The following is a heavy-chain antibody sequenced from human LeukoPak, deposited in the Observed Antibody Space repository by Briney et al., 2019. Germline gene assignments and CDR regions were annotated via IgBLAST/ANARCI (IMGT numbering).Heavy chain of an antibody. J-gene: IGHJ6*03. D-gene: IGHD6-19*01. CDR3: ARDPTTVAVAADYYMDV. Sequence: GASVKVSCKASGYTFTGYYMHWVRQAPGQGLEWMGWINPNRGGTNYEQKFQGRVTMTRDTSISTAYMELSRLRSDDTAVYYCARDPTTVAVAADYYMDVWGKGTTVTVSS. CDR2: INPNRGGT. CDR1: GYTFTGYY. V-gene: IGHV1-2*02.